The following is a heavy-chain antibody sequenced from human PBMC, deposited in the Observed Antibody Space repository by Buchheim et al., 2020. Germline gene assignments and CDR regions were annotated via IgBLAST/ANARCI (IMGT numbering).Heavy chain of an antibody. CDR2: VYYNGVT. CDR3: ARGLATPAYTSGDFDS. CDR1: GGSVNPYY. J-gene: IGHJ4*02. Sequence: QVRLQESGPGLVKPSEILSLTCSVSGGSVNPYYWNWIRQPPGKGLEWIGYVYYNGVTNYNPSLKSRVVISVDKSKNQFSLKVTSVTAADTAVYYCARGLATPAYTSGDFDSWGQGTL. D-gene: IGHD6-13*01. V-gene: IGHV4-59*02.